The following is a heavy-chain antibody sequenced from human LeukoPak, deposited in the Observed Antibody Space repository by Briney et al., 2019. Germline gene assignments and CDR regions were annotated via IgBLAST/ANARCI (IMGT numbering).Heavy chain of an antibody. CDR1: GFTFSSYW. V-gene: IGHV3-74*01. CDR2: INSDGSST. J-gene: IGHJ3*02. CDR3: ARVEISGSYFRGDAFDI. D-gene: IGHD1-26*01. Sequence: GGSLRLSCAASGFTFSSYWMHWVRQAPGKGLVWVSRINSDGSSTSYADSVKGRFTISRDNAKNTLYLQMNSLRAEDTAVYYCARVEISGSYFRGDAFDIWGQGTMVTVSS.